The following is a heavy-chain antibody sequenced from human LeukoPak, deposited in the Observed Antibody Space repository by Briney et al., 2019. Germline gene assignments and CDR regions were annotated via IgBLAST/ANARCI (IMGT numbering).Heavy chain of an antibody. V-gene: IGHV3-7*01. D-gene: IGHD2-15*01. CDR3: ARPVVASVNRKTNWFDP. J-gene: IGHJ5*02. CDR2: IKQDGSEK. CDR1: GFTFSSYW. Sequence: GGSLRLSCAASGFTFSSYWMSWVRQAPGKGLEWVANIKQDGSEKYYVDSVKGRFTISRDNAKNSLYLQMNSLRAEDTAVYHRARPVVASVNRKTNWFDPWGQGTLVTVSS.